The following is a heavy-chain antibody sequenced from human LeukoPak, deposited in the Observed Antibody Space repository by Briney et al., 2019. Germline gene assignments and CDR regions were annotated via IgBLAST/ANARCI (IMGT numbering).Heavy chain of an antibody. V-gene: IGHV3-11*05. D-gene: IGHD4-17*01. Sequence: GGSPRLSCVASGFSFSDYYMSWIRQAPGKGLEWISYVSTRPTYTNYADSVKGRFTISRDNGKNSLFLQMNTLRPEDTAVYYCARVGVGYGDYPSDWGQGTLVTVSS. J-gene: IGHJ4*02. CDR1: GFSFSDYY. CDR3: ARVGVGYGDYPSD. CDR2: VSTRPTYT.